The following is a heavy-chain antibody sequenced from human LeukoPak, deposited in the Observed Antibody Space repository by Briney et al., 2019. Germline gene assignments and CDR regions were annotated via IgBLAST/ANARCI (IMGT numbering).Heavy chain of an antibody. J-gene: IGHJ6*02. CDR3: ARETYSGSYYRYYYYGMDV. CDR2: ISGSSSNT. CDR1: GYTFMSHG. Sequence: ASVKVSCKAYGYTFMSHGISWVRQAPGQGLVWMGWISGSSSNTNYAQRLQGRVTMTTDTSTTTAYMELRSLRSDDTAVYYCARETYSGSYYRYYYYGMDVWGQGTTVTVSS. V-gene: IGHV1-18*01. D-gene: IGHD1-26*01.